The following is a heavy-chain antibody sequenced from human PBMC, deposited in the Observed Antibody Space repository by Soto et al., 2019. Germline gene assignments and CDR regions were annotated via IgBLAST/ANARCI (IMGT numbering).Heavy chain of an antibody. CDR3: VKNSGWFNT. CDR1: GFPFGTTD. D-gene: IGHD3-10*01. Sequence: GGSLRLSCAASGFPFGTTDMSWVRQPPGEWLEWVSTIDGSGGITFYADSVKGRFTISRDNSRNTVYLQMNSLRGDDTALYYCVKNSGWFNTWGQGALVTVSS. V-gene: IGHV3-23*01. CDR2: IDGSGGIT. J-gene: IGHJ5*02.